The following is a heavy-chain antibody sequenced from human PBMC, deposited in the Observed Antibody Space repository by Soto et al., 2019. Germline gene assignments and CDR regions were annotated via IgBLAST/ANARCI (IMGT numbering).Heavy chain of an antibody. CDR3: ARTLWSCAFDI. J-gene: IGHJ3*02. V-gene: IGHV2-70*04. CDR2: IDCDDDK. CDR1: GSSLSTSGMR. Sequence: SCPTLVNHTQTLTLTCNFSGSSLSTSGMRXSWIRQPPGKALAWLARIDCDDDKIYSTSLKTRLTISKDTSKNQVVLTMTNMDPVDTATYYCARTLWSCAFDIWGQGTMVTVSS. D-gene: IGHD3-10*01.